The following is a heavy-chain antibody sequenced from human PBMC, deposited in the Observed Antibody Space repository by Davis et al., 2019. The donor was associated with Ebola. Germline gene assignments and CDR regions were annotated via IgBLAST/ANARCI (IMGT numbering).Heavy chain of an antibody. CDR1: GFTFSSFA. V-gene: IGHV3-48*04. CDR3: VRDPHWLPGDY. CDR2: ISAGTSTTI. Sequence: PGGSLRLSCAASGFTFSSFAMNWVRQVPGKGLEWISYISAGTSTTIHYAESVKGRFTISRDNAKNTLYLQMNSLRPEDTAVYYCVRDPHWLPGDYWGQGTLVTVSS. J-gene: IGHJ4*02. D-gene: IGHD5-12*01.